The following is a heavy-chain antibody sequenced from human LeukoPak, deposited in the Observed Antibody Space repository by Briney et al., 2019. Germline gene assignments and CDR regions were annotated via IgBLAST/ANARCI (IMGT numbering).Heavy chain of an antibody. CDR2: IYSGGST. CDR3: ASNIAVAGALDY. V-gene: IGHV3-53*05. CDR1: GFTVSSNC. J-gene: IGHJ4*02. Sequence: PGGSLRLSCAASGFTVSSNCMSWVRQAPGKGLEWVSVIYSGGSTYYADSVMGRFTISRDNSKNALYLQMGSLRVDDMALYYCASNIAVAGALDYWGQGTLVTVSS. D-gene: IGHD6-19*01.